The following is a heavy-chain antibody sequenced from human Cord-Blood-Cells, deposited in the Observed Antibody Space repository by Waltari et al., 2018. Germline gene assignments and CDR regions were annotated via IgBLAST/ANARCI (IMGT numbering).Heavy chain of an antibody. V-gene: IGHV3-33*01. CDR3: ARVWGPDAFDI. CDR1: GFTFSRYG. CDR2: RWYYVSNE. Sequence: QVQLVESGGGVVQPGRSMRLPCAASGFTFSRYGMQRVRQATGKGRWWLAVRWYYVSNEYYSDSVKGRFTISRDNSKNTLYLQMNSLRAEDTAVYYCARVWGPDAFDIWGQGTMVTVSS. D-gene: IGHD7-27*01. J-gene: IGHJ3*02.